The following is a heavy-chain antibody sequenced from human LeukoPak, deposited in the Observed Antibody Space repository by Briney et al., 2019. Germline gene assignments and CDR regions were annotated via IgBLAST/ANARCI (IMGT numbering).Heavy chain of an antibody. CDR2: MNPNSGNT. Sequence: ASVKVSCKASGYTFTGYYMHWVRQATGQGLEWMGWMNPNSGNTGYAQKFQGRVTMTRNTSISTAYMELSSPRSEDTAVYYCARAFRSLEWFVLQPYYGMDVWGQGTTVTVSS. CDR1: GYTFTGYY. CDR3: ARAFRSLEWFVLQPYYGMDV. D-gene: IGHD3-3*01. J-gene: IGHJ6*02. V-gene: IGHV1-8*02.